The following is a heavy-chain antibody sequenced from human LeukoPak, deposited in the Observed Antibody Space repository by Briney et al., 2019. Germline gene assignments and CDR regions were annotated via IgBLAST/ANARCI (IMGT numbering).Heavy chain of an antibody. V-gene: IGHV4-30-4*01. CDR3: ARESPRSSSIDY. CDR1: GDSITSGDYY. CDR2: IYYSGST. J-gene: IGHJ4*02. Sequence: PSETLSLTCTVSGDSITSGDYYWTWIRQPPGKGLEWIGYIYYSGSTYYNPSLKSRVTMSVDTSKNQFSLKLSSVTAADTAVYFCARESPRSSSIDYWGQGTLVTVSS. D-gene: IGHD6-13*01.